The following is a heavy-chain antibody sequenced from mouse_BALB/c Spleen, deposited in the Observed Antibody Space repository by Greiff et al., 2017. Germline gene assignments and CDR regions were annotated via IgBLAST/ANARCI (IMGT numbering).Heavy chain of an antibody. CDR2: IDPANGNT. CDR1: GFNIKDTY. V-gene: IGHV14-3*02. J-gene: IGHJ1*01. CDR3: ARDYGSRYWYFDV. Sequence: VQLQQSGAELVKPGASVKLSCTASGFNIKDTYMHWVKQRPEQGLEWIGRIDPANGNTKYDPKFQGKATITADTSSNTAYLQLSSLTSEDTAVYYCARDYGSRYWYFDVWGAGTTVTVAS. D-gene: IGHD1-1*01.